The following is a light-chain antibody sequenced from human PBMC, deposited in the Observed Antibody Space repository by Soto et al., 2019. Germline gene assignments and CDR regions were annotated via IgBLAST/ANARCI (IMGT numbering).Light chain of an antibody. CDR1: SSDVGSYNL. V-gene: IGLV2-23*01. J-gene: IGLJ1*01. CDR2: EDS. CDR3: CSYAGSSTVYV. Sequence: QSALTQPASVSGSPGQSITISCTGTSSDVGSYNLVSWYQQHPGKAPKFMIYEDSKRPSGVSNRFSGSKSGNTASLTISGLQAEDEADYYCCSYAGSSTVYVFGTGTKLTVL.